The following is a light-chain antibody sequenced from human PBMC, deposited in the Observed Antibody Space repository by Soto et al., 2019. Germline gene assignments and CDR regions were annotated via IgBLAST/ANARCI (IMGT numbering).Light chain of an antibody. Sequence: EIVLTQSPGTLSLSPGERATLSCRASQSVSSSYLAWYQQKPGQAPRLLTYGASIRATGIPDRFSGSGSGTDFTLTISRLEPEDFAVYYCQQYGSSITFGQGTRLEIK. V-gene: IGKV3-20*01. CDR2: GAS. CDR1: QSVSSSY. J-gene: IGKJ5*01. CDR3: QQYGSSIT.